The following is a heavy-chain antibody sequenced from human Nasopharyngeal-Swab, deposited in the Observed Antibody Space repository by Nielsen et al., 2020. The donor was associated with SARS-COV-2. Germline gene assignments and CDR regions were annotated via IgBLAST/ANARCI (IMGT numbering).Heavy chain of an antibody. D-gene: IGHD3-22*01. V-gene: IGHV3-9*01. Sequence: SLKISCAASGFSFDDYAMHWVRQAPGKGLEWVSGISWNSGTIGYADSVKGRFTISRDNAKNSLYLQMNSLRAEDTALYYYAKLPDSYDSTGYLDFWGQGALVTVSS. CDR1: GFSFDDYA. CDR2: ISWNSGTI. J-gene: IGHJ4*02. CDR3: AKLPDSYDSTGYLDF.